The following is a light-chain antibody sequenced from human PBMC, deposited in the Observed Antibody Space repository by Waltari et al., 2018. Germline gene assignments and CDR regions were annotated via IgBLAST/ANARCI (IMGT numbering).Light chain of an antibody. Sequence: ASDGISSYLAWYQQKPGKAPKLLIYAASTLQSGVPSRFSGSGSGTDFTLTISCLQSEDFATYYCQQYYSYPRGGLTFGGGTKVEIK. CDR2: AAS. J-gene: IGKJ4*01. V-gene: IGKV1-8*01. CDR3: QQYYSYPRGGLT. CDR1: DGISSY.